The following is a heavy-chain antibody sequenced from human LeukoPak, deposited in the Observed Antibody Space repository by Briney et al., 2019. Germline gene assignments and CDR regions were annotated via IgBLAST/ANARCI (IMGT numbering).Heavy chain of an antibody. V-gene: IGHV3-48*01. CDR1: GFTFSSYS. Sequence: GGSLRLSCAASGFTFSSYSMNWVRQAPGKGLEWVSYISSSSSTIYYADSVKGRFTISRDNAKNSLYLQMNSLRAEDTAVYYCARGYSYGYDYWGQGTLVTVSS. D-gene: IGHD5-18*01. CDR3: ARGYSYGYDY. J-gene: IGHJ4*02. CDR2: ISSSSSTI.